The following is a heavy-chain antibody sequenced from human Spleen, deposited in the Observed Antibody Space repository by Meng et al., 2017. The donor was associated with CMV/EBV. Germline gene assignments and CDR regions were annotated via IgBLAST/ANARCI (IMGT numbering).Heavy chain of an antibody. V-gene: IGHV3-7*01. CDR2: IKQDGSEK. J-gene: IGHJ6*02. D-gene: IGHD1-14*01. CDR3: ARSPRNYYYYGMDV. CDR1: GFTFSNYW. Sequence: GESLKISCAASGFTFSNYWMHWVRQAPGKGLEWVANIKQDGSEKYYVDSVKGRFTISRDNAKNSLYLQMNSLRAEDTAVYYCARSPRNYYYYGMDVWGQGTTVTVSS.